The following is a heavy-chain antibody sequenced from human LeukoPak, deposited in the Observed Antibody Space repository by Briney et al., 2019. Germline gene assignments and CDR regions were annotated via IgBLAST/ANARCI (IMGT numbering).Heavy chain of an antibody. Sequence: KSSETLSLTCAVYGGSFSGYYWSWIRQPPGKGLEWIGEINHSGSTNYNPSLKSRVTISVDTSKNQFSLKLSSVTAADTAVYYCARSGQWLMEYFDYWGQGTLVTVSP. CDR2: INHSGST. D-gene: IGHD6-19*01. J-gene: IGHJ4*02. CDR1: GGSFSGYY. CDR3: ARSGQWLMEYFDY. V-gene: IGHV4-34*01.